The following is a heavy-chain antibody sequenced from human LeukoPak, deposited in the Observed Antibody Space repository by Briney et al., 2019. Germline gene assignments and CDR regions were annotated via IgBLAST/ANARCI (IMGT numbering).Heavy chain of an antibody. V-gene: IGHV3-7*01. CDR2: IKQDGSEK. Sequence: GGSLRLSCAASGFTFSSYLMSWVRQAPGKGLEWVANIKQDGSEKYYVDSLKGRFTISRDNAKNSLFLQMNSLRAEDTAVYYCARMDIGLVRDWGQGTLVTVSS. CDR1: GFTFSSYL. D-gene: IGHD3-10*01. CDR3: ARMDIGLVRD. J-gene: IGHJ4*02.